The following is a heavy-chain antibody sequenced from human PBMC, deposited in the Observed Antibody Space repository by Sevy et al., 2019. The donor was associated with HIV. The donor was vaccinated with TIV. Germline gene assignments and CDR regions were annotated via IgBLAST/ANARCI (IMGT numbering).Heavy chain of an antibody. CDR1: GIAFSTYA. D-gene: IGHD3-22*01. V-gene: IGHV3-23*01. CDR2: ISASGYST. Sequence: GGSLRLSCAASGIAFSTYAMFWVRQAPGKGLEWVSSISASGYSTYYGDSVKGRFTISRDNARNTLDLQMNSLRVDDTAVYYCAKDFSDVYYYDSSATVDYWGQGTLVTVSS. CDR3: AKDFSDVYYYDSSATVDY. J-gene: IGHJ4*02.